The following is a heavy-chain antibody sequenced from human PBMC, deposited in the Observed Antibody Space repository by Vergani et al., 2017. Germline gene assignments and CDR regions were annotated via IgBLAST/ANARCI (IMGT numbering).Heavy chain of an antibody. CDR1: GGSISSGGYY. J-gene: IGHJ4*02. CDR3: ARESGRYDTSAY. V-gene: IGHV4-31*03. CDR2: ISYNRNT. Sequence: QVQLQESGPGLVKPSQTLSLTCTVSGGSISSGGYYWSWIRQHPGKGLEWIGYISYNRNTNYNPSLKSRVTMSMDPSKSQFSRKLSTVTAAATAFYYSARESGRYDTSAYWGQGTLVTVSS. D-gene: IGHD6-19*01.